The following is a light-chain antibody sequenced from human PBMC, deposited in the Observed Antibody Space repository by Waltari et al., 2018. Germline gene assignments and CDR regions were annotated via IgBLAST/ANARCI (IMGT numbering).Light chain of an antibody. V-gene: IGKV1-27*01. J-gene: IGKJ3*01. CDR2: ASS. CDR3: QQDFATPFT. CDR1: QGINKE. Sequence: QGINKELSWYQQKPGRAPTLLIYASSNLQTGVSSRFSGSGSGTDFTLTISSLQPEDVATYFCQQDFATPFTFGPGTKLDIK.